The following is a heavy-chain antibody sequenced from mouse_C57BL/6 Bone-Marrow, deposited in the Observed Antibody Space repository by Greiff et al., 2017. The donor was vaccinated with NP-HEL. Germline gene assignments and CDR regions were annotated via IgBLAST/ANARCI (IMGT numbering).Heavy chain of an antibody. D-gene: IGHD2-3*01. CDR2: IHPNSGST. CDR1: GYTFTSYW. Sequence: VQLQQPGAELVKPGASVKLSCKASGYTFTSYWMHWVKQRPGQGLEWIGMIHPNSGSTNYNEKFKSKATLTVDKSSSTAYMQLSSLTSEDSAVYYCARDGYYLYAMDYWGQGTSVTVSS. J-gene: IGHJ4*01. V-gene: IGHV1-64*01. CDR3: ARDGYYLYAMDY.